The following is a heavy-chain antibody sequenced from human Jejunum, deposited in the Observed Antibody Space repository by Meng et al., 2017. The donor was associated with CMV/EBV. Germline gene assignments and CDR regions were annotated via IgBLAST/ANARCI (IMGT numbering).Heavy chain of an antibody. CDR3: AREGTQLWPPNWFFDL. D-gene: IGHD5-18*01. CDR1: FSFSSYS. J-gene: IGHJ2*01. Sequence: FSFSSYSIHWVRQAPGKGPEWVGVISNDGSNKFYADSVRGRFTISRDNTKNTLSLQMNSLRVEDTAVYYCAREGTQLWPPNWFFDLWGRGTLVTVSS. V-gene: IGHV3-30-3*01. CDR2: ISNDGSNK.